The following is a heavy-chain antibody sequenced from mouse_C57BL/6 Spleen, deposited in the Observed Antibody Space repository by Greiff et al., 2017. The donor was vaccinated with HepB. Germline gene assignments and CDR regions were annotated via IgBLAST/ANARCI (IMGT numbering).Heavy chain of an antibody. CDR3: ARLGEFAY. Sequence: VQLQQPGAELVMPGASVKLSCKASGYTFTSYWMHWVKQRPGQGLEWIGEIDPSDSYTNYNQKFKGKSTVTVDKSSSTAYMQLSSLTSEDSAVYYCARLGEFAYWGQGTLVTVSA. V-gene: IGHV1-69*01. CDR1: GYTFTSYW. J-gene: IGHJ3*01. CDR2: IDPSDSYT.